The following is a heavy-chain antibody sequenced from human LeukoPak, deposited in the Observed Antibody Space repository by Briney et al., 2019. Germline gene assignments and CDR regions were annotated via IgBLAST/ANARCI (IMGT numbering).Heavy chain of an antibody. Sequence: GASVKVSCKASGYTFTSYYMHWVRQAPGQGLEWMGIINSSGGSTSYAQKFQGRVTMTRDTSTSTVYMELSSLRSEDTAVYYCARDYYRGITIFGSVDYWGQGTLVTVSS. V-gene: IGHV1-46*01. J-gene: IGHJ4*02. CDR2: INSSGGST. CDR3: ARDYYRGITIFGSVDY. D-gene: IGHD3-9*01. CDR1: GYTFTSYY.